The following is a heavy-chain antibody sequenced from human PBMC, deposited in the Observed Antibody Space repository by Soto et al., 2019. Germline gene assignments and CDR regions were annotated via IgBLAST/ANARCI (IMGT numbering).Heavy chain of an antibody. CDR1: SYTFTSYG. CDR3: ARDQWELLPGYYYYGMDV. CDR2: ISAYNGNT. D-gene: IGHD1-26*01. Sequence: QVPLVQSGAEVKKPGASVKVSCKASSYTFTSYGISWVRQAPGQGLEWMGWISAYNGNTNYAQKLQGRVTMTTDTSTSTAYMELRSLRSDDTAVYYCARDQWELLPGYYYYGMDVWGQGTTVTVSS. V-gene: IGHV1-18*01. J-gene: IGHJ6*02.